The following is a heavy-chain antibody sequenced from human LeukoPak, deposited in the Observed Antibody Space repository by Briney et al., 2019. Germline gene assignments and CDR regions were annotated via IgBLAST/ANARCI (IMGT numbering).Heavy chain of an antibody. CDR2: INPNSGGT. J-gene: IGHJ5*02. CDR3: ARGVAYGSGSYYNNWFDP. CDR1: GYTFTGYY. D-gene: IGHD3-10*01. V-gene: IGHV1-2*06. Sequence: GASVKVSCKASGYTFTGYYMHWVRQAPGQGLEWMGRINPNSGGTNYAQKFQGRVTMTRDTSISTAYMELSRLRSDDTAVYYCARGVAYGSGSYYNNWFDPWGQGTLVTVSS.